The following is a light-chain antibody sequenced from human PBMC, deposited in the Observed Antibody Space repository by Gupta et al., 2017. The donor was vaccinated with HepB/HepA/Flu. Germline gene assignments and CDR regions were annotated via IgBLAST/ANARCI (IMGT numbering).Light chain of an antibody. J-gene: IGLJ1*01. V-gene: IGLV2-14*03. CDR2: DVN. CDR1: SSDVGAYSY. Sequence: QSALTQPASVSGSPGQSITISCTGTSSDVGAYSYVSWYQHHPGKARKLMIYDVNNRPAGIANRFSGSKSGNTASLTISGLQEEDEADYYCTSYTRSNTYVFGTGTKVTVL. CDR3: TSYTRSNTYV.